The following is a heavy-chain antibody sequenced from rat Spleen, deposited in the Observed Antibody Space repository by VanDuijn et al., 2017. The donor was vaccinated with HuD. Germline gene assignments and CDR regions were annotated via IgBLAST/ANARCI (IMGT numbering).Heavy chain of an antibody. V-gene: IGHV5-25*01. CDR2: ISSGGGGT. J-gene: IGHJ2*01. Sequence: EVQLVESGGGLVQPGRSLKLSCAASGFTFSSYDMAWVRQAPTKGREWVASISSGGGGTYYADSVEGRFTISRDNAKSTLYLQMDSLRSEDTATYYCVRHGYTRYYFDYWGQGVMVTVSS. CDR3: VRHGYTRYYFDY. CDR1: GFTFSSYD. D-gene: IGHD1-9*01.